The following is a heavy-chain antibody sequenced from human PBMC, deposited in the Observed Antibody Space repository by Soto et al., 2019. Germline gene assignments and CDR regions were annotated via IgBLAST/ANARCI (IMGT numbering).Heavy chain of an antibody. CDR1: GFTFSNYA. J-gene: IGHJ6*03. D-gene: IGHD4-17*01. Sequence: QMQLVESGGGVVQPGTSLRLSCAASGFTFSNYAMHWVRQAPGKGLEWVTIIWYDGSDKNYGDSVKGRFTISRDNSKNTLYLHMNSLRVEDTAVYYCARDSGGDYHNYYMDVWGKGTTVTVSS. CDR2: IWYDGSDK. V-gene: IGHV3-33*01. CDR3: ARDSGGDYHNYYMDV.